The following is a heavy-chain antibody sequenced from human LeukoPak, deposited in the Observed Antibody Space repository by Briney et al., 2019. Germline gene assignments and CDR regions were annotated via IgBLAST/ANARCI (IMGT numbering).Heavy chain of an antibody. Sequence: GGSLRRSCAASGFTFNTYTMHWVRQAPWKGLQWVAVVSYDGSDQIYTDSVKGRFIISRDNSKNTVSLVMSRLRVEDTAVYYCAKDQLGWAYSALDQWGQGTLVSVFS. CDR2: VSYDGSDQ. CDR3: AKDQLGWAYSALDQ. J-gene: IGHJ4*02. D-gene: IGHD1-1*01. CDR1: GFTFNTYT. V-gene: IGHV3-30-3*01.